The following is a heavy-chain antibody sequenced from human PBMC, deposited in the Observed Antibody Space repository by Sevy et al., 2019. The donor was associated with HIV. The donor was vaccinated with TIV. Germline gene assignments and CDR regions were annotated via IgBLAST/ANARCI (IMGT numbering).Heavy chain of an antibody. J-gene: IGHJ4*02. Sequence: GGSLRLSCAASGFTFSDYYMTWIRQAPGKGLDWVSYISNSGNTRKYADTVKGRLTSPRDNAKNSLYLQMNSLRAEDTAVYYCAREMSSSRGDLDYWGQGTLVTVSS. CDR1: GFTFSDYY. CDR2: ISNSGNTR. CDR3: AREMSSSRGDLDY. D-gene: IGHD6-19*01. V-gene: IGHV3-11*01.